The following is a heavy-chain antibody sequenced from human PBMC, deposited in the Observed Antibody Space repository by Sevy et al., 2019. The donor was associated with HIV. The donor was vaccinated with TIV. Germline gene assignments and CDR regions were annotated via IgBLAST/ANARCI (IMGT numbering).Heavy chain of an antibody. CDR3: ARDLYGSGSYEFDY. D-gene: IGHD3-10*01. Sequence: GGSLRLSCAASGFTFSSYSMNWVRQAPGKGLEWVSSISSSSSYIYYADSVKGQFTISRDNAKNSLYLQMNSLRAEDTAVYYCARDLYGSGSYEFDYWGQGTLVTVSS. CDR2: ISSSSSYI. J-gene: IGHJ4*02. V-gene: IGHV3-21*01. CDR1: GFTFSSYS.